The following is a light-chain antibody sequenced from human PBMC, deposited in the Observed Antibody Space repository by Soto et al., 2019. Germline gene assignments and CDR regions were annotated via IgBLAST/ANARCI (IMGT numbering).Light chain of an antibody. CDR2: ENN. J-gene: IGLJ2*01. Sequence: QAVVTQPPSVSAAPGQKVTISCSGSSSNIGNNYVSWYQQLPGTAPKLLIYENNKRPSGIPDRFSGSKSGTSATLGITGLQTGDEADYYCGTWDSSLSAGLVVFGGGTKVTVL. V-gene: IGLV1-51*02. CDR1: SSNIGNNY. CDR3: GTWDSSLSAGLVV.